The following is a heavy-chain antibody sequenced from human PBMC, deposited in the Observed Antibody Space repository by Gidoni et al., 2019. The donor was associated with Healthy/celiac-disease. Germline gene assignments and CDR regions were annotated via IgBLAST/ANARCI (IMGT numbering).Heavy chain of an antibody. V-gene: IGHV4-59*08. CDR2: IYYSGST. J-gene: IGHJ4*02. D-gene: IGHD1-7*01. Sequence: QVQLQESGPGLVKPSETLSLTCTVSGGSISSYYWSWIRQPPGKGLEWIGYIYYSGSTNYNPSLKSRVTISVDTSKNQFSLKLSSVTAADTAVYYCARGDPNWNYDYWGQGTLVTVSA. CDR1: GGSISSYY. CDR3: ARGDPNWNYDY.